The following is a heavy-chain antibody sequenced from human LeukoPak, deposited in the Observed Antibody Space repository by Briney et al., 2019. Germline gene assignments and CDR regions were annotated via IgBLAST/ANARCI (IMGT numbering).Heavy chain of an antibody. Sequence: GGSLRLSCAASGFTFSSYSMNWVRQAPGKGLEWVSSISSSSSYIYYADSVKGRFTISRDNAKNSQYLQMNSLRAEDTAVYYCARGTAAAGTDYWGQGTLVTVSS. V-gene: IGHV3-21*01. CDR1: GFTFSSYS. CDR2: ISSSSSYI. J-gene: IGHJ4*02. D-gene: IGHD6-13*01. CDR3: ARGTAAAGTDY.